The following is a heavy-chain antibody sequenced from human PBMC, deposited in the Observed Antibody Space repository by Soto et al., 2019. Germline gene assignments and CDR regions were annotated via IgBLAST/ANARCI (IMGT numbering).Heavy chain of an antibody. J-gene: IGHJ4*02. CDR3: ARAAGFGESYDSSGYWGGFDY. CDR2: IIPIFGTA. CDR1: GGTFSSYA. V-gene: IGHV1-69*13. Sequence: ASVKVSCKASGGTFSSYAISWVRQAPGQGLEWMGGIIPIFGTANYAQKFQGRVTITADESTSTAYMELSGLRSEDTAVYYCARAAGFGESYDSSGYWGGFDYWGQGTLVTVSS. D-gene: IGHD3-22*01.